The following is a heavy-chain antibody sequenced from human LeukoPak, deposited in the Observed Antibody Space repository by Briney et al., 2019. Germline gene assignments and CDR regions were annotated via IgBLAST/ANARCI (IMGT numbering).Heavy chain of an antibody. Sequence: GGSLRLSCAASGFTFSIYAMSWVRQAPGKGLEWVSGIRDSGANTYYADSVRGRFTISRDNSKNTLYLQMNSLRAEDTAVYFCAKDSASGYSSSWYPQYWGQGTLVTVSS. CDR3: AKDSASGYSSSWYPQY. CDR2: IRDSGANT. J-gene: IGHJ4*02. D-gene: IGHD6-13*01. V-gene: IGHV3-23*01. CDR1: GFTFSIYA.